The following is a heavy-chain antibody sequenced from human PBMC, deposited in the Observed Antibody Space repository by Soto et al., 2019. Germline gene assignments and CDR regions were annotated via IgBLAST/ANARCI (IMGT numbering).Heavy chain of an antibody. Sequence: GASVKVSCKASGYTFTSYGISWVRQAPGQGLEWMGWISAYNGNTNYAQKLQGRVTMTTDTSTSTAYMELRSLRSDDTAVYYCARVSTWGNYDFWSGYYVPYGMDVWGQGTTVTVSS. V-gene: IGHV1-18*04. CDR2: ISAYNGNT. J-gene: IGHJ6*02. D-gene: IGHD3-3*01. CDR3: ARVSTWGNYDFWSGYYVPYGMDV. CDR1: GYTFTSYG.